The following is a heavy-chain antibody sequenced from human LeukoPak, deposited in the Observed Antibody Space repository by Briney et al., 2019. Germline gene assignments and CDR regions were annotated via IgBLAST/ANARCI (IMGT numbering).Heavy chain of an antibody. CDR3: ARDIDRVFNWFEP. CDR1: GYIFTSYA. Sequence: ASVKVSCKASGYIFTSYAMHWVRQAPGQRLEWMGWINAGNGNTKYSQKFQGRVTITRDTSASTVYMELSSLRSEDTAVYYCARDIDRVFNWFEPWGQGTLVTVSS. J-gene: IGHJ5*02. D-gene: IGHD6-13*01. V-gene: IGHV1-3*01. CDR2: INAGNGNT.